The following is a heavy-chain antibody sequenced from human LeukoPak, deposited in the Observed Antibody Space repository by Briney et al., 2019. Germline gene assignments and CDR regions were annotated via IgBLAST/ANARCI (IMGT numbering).Heavy chain of an antibody. CDR2: INHSGST. Sequence: PSETLSLTCAVYGGSFSGYYWSWIRQPPGKGLEWIGEINHSGSTNYNPSLKSRVTISVDTSKNQFSLKLSSVTAADTAVYYCARVLRYFDWPFDYWGQGTLVTVSS. CDR3: ARVLRYFDWPFDY. D-gene: IGHD3-9*01. J-gene: IGHJ4*02. CDR1: GGSFSGYY. V-gene: IGHV4-34*01.